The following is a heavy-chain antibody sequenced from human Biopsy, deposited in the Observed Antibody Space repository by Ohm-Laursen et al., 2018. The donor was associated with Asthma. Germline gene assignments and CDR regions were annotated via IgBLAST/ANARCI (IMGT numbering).Heavy chain of an antibody. V-gene: IGHV3-53*01. Sequence: GSLRLSCAASRFTVSRDYMFWVRQAPGKGLEWVSVIYSGGTSHTADSVRGRFTISRDYSKNTLYLQMHSLRAEDTAVYYCARGDSSGWSQYYFDYWGQGTLVTVSS. J-gene: IGHJ4*02. CDR2: IYSGGTS. CDR3: ARGDSSGWSQYYFDY. D-gene: IGHD6-19*01. CDR1: RFTVSRDY.